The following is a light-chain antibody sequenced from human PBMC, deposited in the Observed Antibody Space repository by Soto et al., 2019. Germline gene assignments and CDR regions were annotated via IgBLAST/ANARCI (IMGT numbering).Light chain of an antibody. CDR2: EGS. CDR1: SSDVGRYNL. J-gene: IGLJ3*02. Sequence: QSVLTQPASVSGSPGQSITISCTGTSSDVGRYNLVSWYQQHPGKAPKPMIYEGSKRPSGVSNRFSGSKSGNTACLTISGIQAEDEAEYYCCSYAGSSTLVFGGGTKLTVI. CDR3: CSYAGSSTLV. V-gene: IGLV2-23*01.